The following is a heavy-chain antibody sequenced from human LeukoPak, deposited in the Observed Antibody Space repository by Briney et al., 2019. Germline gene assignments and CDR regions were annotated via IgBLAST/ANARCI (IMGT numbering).Heavy chain of an antibody. V-gene: IGHV4-34*01. J-gene: IGHJ6*02. D-gene: IGHD4-17*01. Sequence: SETLSLTCAVYGGSFSGYYWSCIRQPPGKGLEWIGEINHSGSTNYNPSLKSRVTISVDTSKNQFSLKLSSVTAADTAVYYCAREVDTVTTSYYGMDVWGQGTTVTVSS. CDR2: INHSGST. CDR1: GGSFSGYY. CDR3: AREVDTVTTSYYGMDV.